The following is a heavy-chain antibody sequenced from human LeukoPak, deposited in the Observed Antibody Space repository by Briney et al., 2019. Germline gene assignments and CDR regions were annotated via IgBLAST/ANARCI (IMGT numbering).Heavy chain of an antibody. D-gene: IGHD3-22*01. Sequence: GGSLRLSCAASGFTFNVYSMVWVRQAPGKGLEWLSYIGYTSTPIYYADSVKGRFTVSRDNAKNSLYLQMSSLKDEDTAVYYCAKCSGYYVDNWFDPWGQGTLVSVSS. J-gene: IGHJ5*02. CDR2: IGYTSTPI. CDR3: AKCSGYYVDNWFDP. V-gene: IGHV3-48*02. CDR1: GFTFNVYS.